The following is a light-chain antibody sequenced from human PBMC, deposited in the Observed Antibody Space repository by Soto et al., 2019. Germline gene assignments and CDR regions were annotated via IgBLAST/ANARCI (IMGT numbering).Light chain of an antibody. Sequence: EVVLTQSPGTLSLSPGERATLSCRASQSVSNNYLAWYQQKPGQSPKHLIFGSSDRATGIPDRFSGSGSGTDFTLTISSLELEDFAVYYCQQHGSSPPYTFGQGTKLEIK. CDR3: QQHGSSPPYT. CDR1: QSVSNNY. V-gene: IGKV3-20*01. J-gene: IGKJ2*01. CDR2: GSS.